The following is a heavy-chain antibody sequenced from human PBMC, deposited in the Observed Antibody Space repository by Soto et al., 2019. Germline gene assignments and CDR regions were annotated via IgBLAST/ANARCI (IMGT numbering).Heavy chain of an antibody. Sequence: GGSLRLSCAASGFTFSSYSMNWVRQAPGKGLEWVSYISSSSSTIYYADSVKGRFTISRDNAKNSLYLQMNSLRAEDTAVYYCARGNYGSGSYYSYYYYYGMDVWGQGTTVTVSS. V-gene: IGHV3-48*01. CDR1: GFTFSSYS. CDR3: ARGNYGSGSYYSYYYYYGMDV. CDR2: ISSSSSTI. J-gene: IGHJ6*02. D-gene: IGHD3-10*01.